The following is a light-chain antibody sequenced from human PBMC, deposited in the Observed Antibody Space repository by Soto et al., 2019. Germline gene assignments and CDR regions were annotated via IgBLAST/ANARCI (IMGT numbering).Light chain of an antibody. CDR3: SSYTSSNTFMI. CDR2: EVS. Sequence: QSVLTQPASVSGSPGQSIAISCTGTSSDIGGYNYVSWYQQHPGKAPKVVIYEVSNRPSGVSNRFSGSKSANTASLTISGLQAEDEADYYCSSYTSSNTFMIFGGGTKLTVL. CDR1: SSDIGGYNY. J-gene: IGLJ2*01. V-gene: IGLV2-14*01.